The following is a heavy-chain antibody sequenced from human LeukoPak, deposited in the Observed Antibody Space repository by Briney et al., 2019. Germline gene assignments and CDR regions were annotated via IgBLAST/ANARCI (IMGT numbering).Heavy chain of an antibody. CDR3: AKGRGHVLRYFDWLLDY. D-gene: IGHD3-9*01. CDR1: GFTFSSYA. V-gene: IGHV3-23*01. Sequence: AGGSLRLSCAASGFTFSSYAMSWVRQAPGKGLEWVSAISGSGGSTYYADSVQGRFTISRDNSKNTLYLQMNSLRAEDTAVYYCAKGRGHVLRYFDWLLDYWGQGTLATVSS. J-gene: IGHJ4*02. CDR2: ISGSGGST.